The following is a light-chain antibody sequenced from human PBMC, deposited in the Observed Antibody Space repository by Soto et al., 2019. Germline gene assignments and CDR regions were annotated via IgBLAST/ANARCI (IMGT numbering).Light chain of an antibody. CDR1: ESLGSSY. J-gene: IGKJ2*01. Sequence: EIVLTQSPGTLSLSPGDRATLSCRASESLGSSYLAWYQQKPGQAPRLLIYSGSSRAAGIPDRFSGSGSATDFTLTISSLEPEDFAVYYCQQYDEWPPSYTFGQGTKLEIK. CDR2: SGS. V-gene: IGKV3-20*01. CDR3: QQYDEWPPSYT.